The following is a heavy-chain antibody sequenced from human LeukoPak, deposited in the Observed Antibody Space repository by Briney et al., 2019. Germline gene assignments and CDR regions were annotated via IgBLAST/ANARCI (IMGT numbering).Heavy chain of an antibody. J-gene: IGHJ4*02. Sequence: GGSLRLSCAASGFTFSSYWMSWVRQAPGKGLGWVANIKQDESERYYVDSVKGRFTISRDNAKNSLYQQMNNLRAEDTAVYYCARALDSSSSRYQAFEYWGQGTLVTVSS. CDR1: GFTFSSYW. V-gene: IGHV3-7*01. CDR3: ARALDSSSSRYQAFEY. CDR2: IKQDESER. D-gene: IGHD2-2*01.